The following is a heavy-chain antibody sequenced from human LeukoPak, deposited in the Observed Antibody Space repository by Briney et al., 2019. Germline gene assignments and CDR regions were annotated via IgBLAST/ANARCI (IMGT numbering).Heavy chain of an antibody. CDR2: IYTSGST. J-gene: IGHJ5*02. CDR3: ARDPGDTAMADNWFDP. D-gene: IGHD5-18*01. V-gene: IGHV4-61*02. CDR1: GGSISSGSYY. Sequence: SQTLSLTCTVSGGSISSGSYYWSWIRQPAGKGLEWIVRIYTSGSTNYNPSLKSQVTISVDTSKNQFSLKLSSVTAADTAVYYCARDPGDTAMADNWFDPWGQGTLVTVSS.